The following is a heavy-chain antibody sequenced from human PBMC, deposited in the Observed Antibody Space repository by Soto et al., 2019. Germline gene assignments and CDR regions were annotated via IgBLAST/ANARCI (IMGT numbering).Heavy chain of an antibody. CDR2: INHSGST. CDR1: GGSFSGYY. Sequence: SETLSLTCAVYGGSFSGYYWSWIRQPPGKGLEWIGEINHSGSTNYNPSLKSRVTISVDTSKNQFSLKLSSVTAADTAVYYCGRVILGYYYMDVWGKGTTVTVSS. J-gene: IGHJ6*03. CDR3: GRVILGYYYMDV. V-gene: IGHV4-34*01. D-gene: IGHD3-22*01.